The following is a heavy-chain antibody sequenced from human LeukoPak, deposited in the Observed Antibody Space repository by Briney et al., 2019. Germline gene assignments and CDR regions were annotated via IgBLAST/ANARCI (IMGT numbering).Heavy chain of an antibody. V-gene: IGHV1-69*13. CDR3: AKINRRYPFYYYGMDV. D-gene: IGHD1-14*01. Sequence: AVKVSCKAAGGTFSNYAFSWVRQAPGQGLEWMGGSIPIFGTANYAQKFQGRVTITADESTSTAYMELISLRSEDTAVYYCAKINRRYPFYYYGMDVWGQGTTVTVSS. J-gene: IGHJ6*02. CDR2: SIPIFGTA. CDR1: GGTFSNYA.